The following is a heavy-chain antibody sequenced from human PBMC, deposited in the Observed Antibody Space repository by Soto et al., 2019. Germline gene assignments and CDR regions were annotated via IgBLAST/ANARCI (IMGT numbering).Heavy chain of an antibody. CDR3: AREDDYYGSGSYYLSG. Sequence: SVKVSCKASGGTFSSYTISWVRQAPGQGLEWMGRIIPILGIANYAQKFQGRVTITADKSTSTAYMELSSLRSEDTAVYYCAREDDYYGSGSYYLSGWGQGTLVTVSS. J-gene: IGHJ4*02. CDR1: GGTFSSYT. D-gene: IGHD3-10*01. V-gene: IGHV1-69*04. CDR2: IIPILGIA.